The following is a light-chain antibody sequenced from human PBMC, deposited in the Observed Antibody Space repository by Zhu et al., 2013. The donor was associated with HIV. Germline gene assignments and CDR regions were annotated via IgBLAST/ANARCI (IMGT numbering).Light chain of an antibody. J-gene: IGKJ3*01. Sequence: DIQLTQSPSFLSASVGDRVIITCRASQEIGRYLAWYQQRPGKAPTLWSMXHPPHKYGVPSRFGGRGSGTEFTLTIDSLQPEDFATYYCQHVNNNAAFGPGTKVDV. CDR3: QHVNNNAA. CDR2: XHP. CDR1: QEIGRY. V-gene: IGKV1-9*01.